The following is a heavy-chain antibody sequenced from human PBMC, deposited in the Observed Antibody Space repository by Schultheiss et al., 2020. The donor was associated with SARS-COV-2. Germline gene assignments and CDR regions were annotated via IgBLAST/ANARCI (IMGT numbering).Heavy chain of an antibody. Sequence: GGSLRLSCAASGFTFSSYEMNWVRQAPGKGLEWVSYISSSGSTIYYADSVKGRFTISRDNAKNSLYLQMNSLRAEDTAVYYCARGPYTAMAGDGMDVWGQGTTVTVSS. V-gene: IGHV3-48*03. CDR3: ARGPYTAMAGDGMDV. D-gene: IGHD5-18*01. CDR1: GFTFSSYE. CDR2: ISSSGSTI. J-gene: IGHJ6*02.